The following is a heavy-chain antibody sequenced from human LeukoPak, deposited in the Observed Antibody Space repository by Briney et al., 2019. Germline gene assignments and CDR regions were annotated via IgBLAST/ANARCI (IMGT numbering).Heavy chain of an antibody. Sequence: GGSLRLSCAASGFTFSSYNMNWVRQAPGKGLEWVSYISSGSNYIYYADSVKGRFTISRDNAKNSLYLQMNSLRAEDTAVYYCARIGAGSSRDYWGQGTLVTVSS. D-gene: IGHD6-13*01. CDR1: GFTFSSYN. CDR3: ARIGAGSSRDY. J-gene: IGHJ4*02. V-gene: IGHV3-21*01. CDR2: ISSGSNYI.